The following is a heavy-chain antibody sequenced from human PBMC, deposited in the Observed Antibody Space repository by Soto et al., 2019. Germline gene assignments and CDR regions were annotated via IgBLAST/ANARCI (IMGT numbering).Heavy chain of an antibody. CDR1: GGSISSGGYS. CDR3: ARWPTTSRGAFDI. V-gene: IGHV4-30-2*01. CDR2: IYHSGST. D-gene: IGHD1-7*01. Sequence: SETLSLTCAVSGGSISSGGYSWSWIRQPPGKGLEWIGYIYHSGSTYYNPSLKSRVTISVDRSKNQFSLKLSSVTAADTAVYYCARWPTTSRGAFDIWGQGTVVTVSS. J-gene: IGHJ3*02.